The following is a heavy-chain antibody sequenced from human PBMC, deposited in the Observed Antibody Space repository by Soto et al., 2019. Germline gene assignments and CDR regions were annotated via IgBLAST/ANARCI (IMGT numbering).Heavy chain of an antibody. V-gene: IGHV4-59*08. CDR3: ARLDCSGGSCYSYFDY. J-gene: IGHJ4*02. CDR2: IYYSGST. Sequence: SETLSLTCTVSGGSISSYYWSWIRQPPGKGLEWIGYIYYSGSTNYNPSLKSRVTISVDTSKNQFSLKLSSVTAADTAVYYCARLDCSGGSCYSYFDYWGQGTLVTSPQ. CDR1: GGSISSYY. D-gene: IGHD2-15*01.